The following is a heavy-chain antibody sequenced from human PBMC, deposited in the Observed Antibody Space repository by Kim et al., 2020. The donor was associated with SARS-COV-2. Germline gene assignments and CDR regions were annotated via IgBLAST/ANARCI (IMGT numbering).Heavy chain of an antibody. J-gene: IGHJ5*02. Sequence: GSLRLSCAASGFTFTGHWMSWVRQTPGRGLECVASIKPDGSEKYYVDSVKGRFTISRDNTKHSVSLQMNSLRAEDTAVYYCARGDGWFLPWGQGTLVTVSS. CDR2: IKPDGSEK. CDR1: GFTFTGHW. V-gene: IGHV3-7*01. CDR3: ARGDGWFLP.